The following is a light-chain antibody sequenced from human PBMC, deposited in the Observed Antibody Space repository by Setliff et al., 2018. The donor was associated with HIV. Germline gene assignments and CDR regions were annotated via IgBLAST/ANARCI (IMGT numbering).Light chain of an antibody. CDR3: CSYVENSRV. Sequence: QSVLTQPPSASGSPGQSVTISCTGTSSDVGGYDYVSWYQQHPGKAPKLMIHEVNKRPSGVPDRFSGSKSDNTASLTISRLQAEDESDYYCCSYVENSRVFGGGTKVTVL. V-gene: IGLV2-8*01. J-gene: IGLJ3*02. CDR2: EVN. CDR1: SSDVGGYDY.